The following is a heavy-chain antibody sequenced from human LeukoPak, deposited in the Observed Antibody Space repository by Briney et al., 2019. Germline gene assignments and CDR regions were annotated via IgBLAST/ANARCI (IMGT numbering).Heavy chain of an antibody. CDR3: ARFRIGGVVILNFFDY. J-gene: IGHJ4*02. D-gene: IGHD3-3*01. V-gene: IGHV4-34*01. CDR2: INHSGST. CDR1: GGSISSYY. Sequence: SETLSLTCTVSGGSISSYYWSWIRQPPGKGLEWIGEINHSGSTNYNPSLKSRVTISVDTSKNQFSLKLSSVTAADTAVYYCARFRIGGVVILNFFDYWGQGTLVTVSS.